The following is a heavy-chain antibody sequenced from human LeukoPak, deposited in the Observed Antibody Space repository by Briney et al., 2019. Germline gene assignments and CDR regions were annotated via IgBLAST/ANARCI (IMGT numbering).Heavy chain of an antibody. CDR1: GGSISSYY. CDR2: IYYSGST. D-gene: IGHD3-22*01. Sequence: SETLSLTCTVSGGSISSYYWSWIRQPPGKGLEWIGYIYYSGSTNYNPSLKSRVTISVDTSKNQFSLKLSSVTAADTAVYYCARQEYYYGSSGSLGAFDIWGQGTMVTVSS. V-gene: IGHV4-59*08. CDR3: ARQEYYYGSSGSLGAFDI. J-gene: IGHJ3*02.